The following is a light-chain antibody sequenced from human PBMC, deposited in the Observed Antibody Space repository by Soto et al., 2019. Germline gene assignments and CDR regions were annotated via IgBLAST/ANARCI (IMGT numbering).Light chain of an antibody. Sequence: DIPMTQSPSTLSASVGDRVTITCRASQSISSWLAWYQQKPGKAPKLLIYDASSLESGGPSRFSGSGSGTEFTLTISSLQPDDFATYYCQQYNSYSLASGGGTKVEIK. J-gene: IGKJ4*01. CDR2: DAS. CDR3: QQYNSYSLA. CDR1: QSISSW. V-gene: IGKV1-5*01.